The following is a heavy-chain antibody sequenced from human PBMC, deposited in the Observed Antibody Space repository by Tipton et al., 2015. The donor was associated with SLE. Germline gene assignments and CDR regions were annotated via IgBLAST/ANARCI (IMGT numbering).Heavy chain of an antibody. D-gene: IGHD3-10*01. J-gene: IGHJ5*02. CDR3: AKVARSNPGIGWFDP. CDR1: GFTLSSYA. CDR2: ICGSGGST. Sequence: SLRLSCAASGFTLSSYAMSWVRQAPGKGLEWVSAICGSGGSTYYADSVKGRFTISRDNSKNTLYLQMNSLRDEDTAGYYCAKVARSNPGIGWFDPWGEGKLVTV. V-gene: IGHV3-23*01.